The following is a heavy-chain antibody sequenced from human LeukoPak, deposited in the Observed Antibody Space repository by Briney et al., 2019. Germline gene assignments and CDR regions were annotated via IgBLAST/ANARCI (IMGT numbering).Heavy chain of an antibody. CDR1: GFTVSSNY. Sequence: GGSLRLSCAASGFTVSSNYMSWVRQAPVKTLERVSVIYSGGSTYYADSVKGRFTISRDNSKNTLYLQMNSLRAEDTAVYYCARASPRVLVGATSYYFDYWGQGTLVTVSS. J-gene: IGHJ4*02. D-gene: IGHD2-15*01. V-gene: IGHV3-66*01. CDR2: IYSGGST. CDR3: ARASPRVLVGATSYYFDY.